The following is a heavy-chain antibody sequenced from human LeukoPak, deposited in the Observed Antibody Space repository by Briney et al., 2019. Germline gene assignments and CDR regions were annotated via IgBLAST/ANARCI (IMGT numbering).Heavy chain of an antibody. J-gene: IGHJ5*02. CDR3: ARAHMYSSSWYNWFDP. V-gene: IGHV4-39*07. D-gene: IGHD6-13*01. CDR1: GGSISTSSYY. CDR2: IFYSGST. Sequence: SETLSLTCTVSGGSISTSSYYWGWVRQPPGKGLEWIGNIFYSGSTYYSPSLKSRVTISLDTSKNQFSLKLSSVTAADTAVYYCARAHMYSSSWYNWFDPWGQGTLVTVSS.